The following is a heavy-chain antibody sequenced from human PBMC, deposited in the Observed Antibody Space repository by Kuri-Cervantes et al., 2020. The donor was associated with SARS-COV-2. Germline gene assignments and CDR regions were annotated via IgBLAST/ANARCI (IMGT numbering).Heavy chain of an antibody. V-gene: IGHV4-59*11. CDR2: IFPSAST. J-gene: IGHJ6*04. CDR1: GGSISGHS. D-gene: IGHD3-9*01. CDR3: ARSQVVRHLDWSSELSYRYYMDV. Sequence: GSLRLSCTVSGGSISGHSWIWIRQPPGKGLEWIGYIFPSASTNYNPSLESRVTFSVDMSKNQFSLKLRSVSAADTAVYFCARSQVVRHLDWSSELSYRYYMDVWGKGTTVTVSS.